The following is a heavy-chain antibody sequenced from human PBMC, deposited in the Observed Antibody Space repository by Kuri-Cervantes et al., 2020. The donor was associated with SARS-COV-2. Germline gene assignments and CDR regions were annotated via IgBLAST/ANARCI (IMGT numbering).Heavy chain of an antibody. J-gene: IGHJ4*02. CDR1: GGSFSGYH. CDR3: ARVSYDILTGYYLSPTFDY. D-gene: IGHD3-9*01. V-gene: IGHV4-34*01. CDR2: INHSGSS. Sequence: GSLRLSCAVYGGSFSGYHWSWIRQPPGKGLEWIGEINHSGSSDYNPSLKSRVAISVDTSKNQFSLKLSSVTAADTAVYYCARVSYDILTGYYLSPTFDYWGQGTLVTVSS.